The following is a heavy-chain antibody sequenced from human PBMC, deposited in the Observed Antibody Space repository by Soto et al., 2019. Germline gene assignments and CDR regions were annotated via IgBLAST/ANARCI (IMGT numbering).Heavy chain of an antibody. J-gene: IGHJ4*02. CDR3: TSGLDDAKIHY. Sequence: PGGSLRLSCAASGFTFSSYAMHWVRQAPGKGLEWVAVISYDGSNKYYADSVKGRFTISRDNSKNTLYLQMNSLRVEGTAVYYCTSGLDDAKIHYWGQGTLVTVSS. CDR2: ISYDGSNK. D-gene: IGHD1-1*01. V-gene: IGHV3-30-3*01. CDR1: GFTFSSYA.